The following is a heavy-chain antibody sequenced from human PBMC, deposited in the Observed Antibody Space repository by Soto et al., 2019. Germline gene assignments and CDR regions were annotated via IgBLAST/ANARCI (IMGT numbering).Heavy chain of an antibody. CDR3: ARDRGVWFGHLFPHRWLDP. V-gene: IGHV4-61*08. CDR2: IYYTGYT. D-gene: IGHD3-10*01. CDR1: GDSGNSADSY. Sequence: TSETLSLTCTVAGDSGNSADSYWSWIRQPPGKGLEWIGYIYYTGYTTYNPSLKSRVTISIDTSKNQFSLKLNSVTAADTAVYSCARDRGVWFGHLFPHRWLDPWGQAIQVTVSS. J-gene: IGHJ5*02.